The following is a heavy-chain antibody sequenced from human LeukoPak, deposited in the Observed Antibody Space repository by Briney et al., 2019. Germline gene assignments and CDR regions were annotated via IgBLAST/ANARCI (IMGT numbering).Heavy chain of an antibody. CDR1: GGSISSGDYY. CDR2: IYYSGST. CDR3: ARSKAHLSTSWYGTWFDP. D-gene: IGHD2-2*01. V-gene: IGHV4-30-4*01. Sequence: SETLSLTCTVSGGSISSGDYYWSWIRQPPGKGLEWIGYIYYSGSTYCNPSLKSRVTISVDTSKNQLSLKLSSVTAADTAVYYCARSKAHLSTSWYGTWFDPWGQGTLVTVSS. J-gene: IGHJ5*02.